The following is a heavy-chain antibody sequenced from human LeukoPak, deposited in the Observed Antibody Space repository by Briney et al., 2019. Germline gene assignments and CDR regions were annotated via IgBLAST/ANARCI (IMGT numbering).Heavy chain of an antibody. CDR3: TTCLNGAGQPVAIYYYGMDV. J-gene: IGHJ6*02. D-gene: IGHD2-2*01. CDR2: IDPEDGET. Sequence: ASVKVSCKVSGYTLTEMSIHWVRQAPGGALEWMGGIDPEDGETVYAPKFQGRVTMTEDTSAGTAYMELSSLRSDDTAVYYCTTCLNGAGQPVAIYYYGMDVWGQGTTVTVSS. V-gene: IGHV1-24*01. CDR1: GYTLTEMS.